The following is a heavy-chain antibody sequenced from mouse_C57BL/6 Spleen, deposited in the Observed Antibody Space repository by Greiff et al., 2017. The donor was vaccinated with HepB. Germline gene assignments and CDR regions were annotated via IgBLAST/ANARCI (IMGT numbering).Heavy chain of an antibody. Sequence: EVQRVESGGGLVQPGGSLKLSCAASGFTFSDYYMYWVRQTPEKRLEWVAYISNGGGSTYYPDTVKGRFTISRDNAKNTLYLQMSRLKSEDTAMYYCARQGIYYGPYAMDYWGQGTSVTVSS. D-gene: IGHD2-1*01. CDR1: GFTFSDYY. J-gene: IGHJ4*01. V-gene: IGHV5-12*01. CDR2: ISNGGGST. CDR3: ARQGIYYGPYAMDY.